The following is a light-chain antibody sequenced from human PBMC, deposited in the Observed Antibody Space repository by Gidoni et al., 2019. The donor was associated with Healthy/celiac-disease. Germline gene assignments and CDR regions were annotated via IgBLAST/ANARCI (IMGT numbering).Light chain of an antibody. CDR3: LQDYNYPRT. Sequence: AIQMTQSPSSLSASVGDRVTITCPASQGIRNDLGWYQQKPGKAPKLLIYAASSLQSGVPSRFSGSGSGTDFTLTISSLQPEDFATYYCLQDYNYPRTFGQXTKVEIK. CDR2: AAS. CDR1: QGIRND. J-gene: IGKJ1*01. V-gene: IGKV1-6*01.